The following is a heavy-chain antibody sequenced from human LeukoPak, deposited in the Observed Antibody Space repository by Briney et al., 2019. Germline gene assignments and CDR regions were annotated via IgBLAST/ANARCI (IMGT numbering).Heavy chain of an antibody. CDR1: GYSFSSYW. CDR3: AIFDFLFGEIDNWFDP. Sequence: GESLQISCKGSGYSFSSYWIGWVRQMPGKGLEWMGIIYPGDSDTRYSPSFQGQVTISADKSISTAYLQWSSLKASDPAMYYCAIFDFLFGEIDNWFDPWGQGTQVTVSS. J-gene: IGHJ5*02. CDR2: IYPGDSDT. V-gene: IGHV5-51*01. D-gene: IGHD3-16*01.